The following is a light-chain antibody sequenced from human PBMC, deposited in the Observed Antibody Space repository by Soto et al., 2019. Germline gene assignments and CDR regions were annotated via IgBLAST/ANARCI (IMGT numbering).Light chain of an antibody. V-gene: IGKV1-5*03. CDR3: QQYNFYWT. J-gene: IGKJ1*01. CDR1: HTISPW. Sequence: DIQMTQSPSTLPASVGDRVTITCRASHTISPWLAWYQQKPGKVPKLLIYKASSLESGVPSRFSGSGSGTEFTLTISSLQPDDFATYYCQQYNFYWTFGQGTKVEVK. CDR2: KAS.